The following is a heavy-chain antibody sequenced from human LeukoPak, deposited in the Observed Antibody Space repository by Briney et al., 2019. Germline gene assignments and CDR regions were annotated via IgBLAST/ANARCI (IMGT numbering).Heavy chain of an antibody. CDR1: GGSISSYF. Sequence: PSETLSLTCTVSGGSISSYFWCWIRQPPGQGMDLIGYIYYSGSTNYNPSLKSRVTISVDTSKNQFSLKLSSVTAADTAVYYCARHYAPHYGSGSYYDLGAFDIWGQGTMVTVSS. CDR2: IYYSGST. CDR3: ARHYAPHYGSGSYYDLGAFDI. D-gene: IGHD3-10*01. V-gene: IGHV4-59*08. J-gene: IGHJ3*02.